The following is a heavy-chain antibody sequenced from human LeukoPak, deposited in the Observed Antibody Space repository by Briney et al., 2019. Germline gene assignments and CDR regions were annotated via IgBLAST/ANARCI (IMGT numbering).Heavy chain of an antibody. CDR1: GYSFSSYW. Sequence: GESLKISCKGLGYSFSSYWNAWVRQRPGKGLEWMGIIYPGGSETRYDPSFQGQVTISADSSTSTAYLQWSSLRASDTAMYYCARASRDGYNQNFDHWGQGTLVTVSS. CDR3: ARASRDGYNQNFDH. CDR2: IYPGGSET. D-gene: IGHD5-24*01. J-gene: IGHJ4*02. V-gene: IGHV5-51*01.